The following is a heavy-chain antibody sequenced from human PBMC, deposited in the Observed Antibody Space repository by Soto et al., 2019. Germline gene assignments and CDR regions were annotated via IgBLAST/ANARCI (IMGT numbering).Heavy chain of an antibody. D-gene: IGHD2-15*01. V-gene: IGHV3-74*01. J-gene: IGHJ6*02. CDR3: ARGIKNYYGSDV. CDR1: GFTFISDW. Sequence: GGSLRLSCAASGFTFISDWMHWVRQAPGKGLVWVSRIKYDGSSTSYADSVKGRATISRDNAENTVNLQMNSLTAEDTAVYYCARGIKNYYGSDVWGQGTTVTVSS. CDR2: IKYDGSST.